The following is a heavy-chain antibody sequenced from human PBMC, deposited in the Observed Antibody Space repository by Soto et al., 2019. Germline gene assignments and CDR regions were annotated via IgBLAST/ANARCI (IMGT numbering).Heavy chain of an antibody. D-gene: IGHD7-27*01. CDR3: TTTELTGDGFDI. CDR2: IKSKTDGETT. V-gene: IGHV3-15*01. J-gene: IGHJ3*02. Sequence: GGSLRLSCAASGFTFSNAWMSWVRQAPGNGLEWVGRIKSKTDGETTDYAGPVKGRFTISRDDSKNALYRQMNSLKTEDTAVYYCTTTELTGDGFDIWGQGTMVTVSS. CDR1: GFTFSNAW.